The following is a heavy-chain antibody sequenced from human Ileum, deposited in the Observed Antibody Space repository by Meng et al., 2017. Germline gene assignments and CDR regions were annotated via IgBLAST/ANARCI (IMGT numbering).Heavy chain of an antibody. J-gene: IGHJ4*02. CDR3: VGEVGPRDFDN. CDR2: ISFDGNYK. CDR1: GFTFSSHA. V-gene: IGHV3-30*15. D-gene: IGHD1-26*01. Sequence: QVRRVEAGDGVVQPGRSLGVSGAASGFTFSSHAMHWVRQAPGKGLEWVALISFDGNYKDYPDSVKGRFTISRDNSKNTLYLQMSSLRVEDTAVYYCVGEVGPRDFDNWGQGILVTVSS.